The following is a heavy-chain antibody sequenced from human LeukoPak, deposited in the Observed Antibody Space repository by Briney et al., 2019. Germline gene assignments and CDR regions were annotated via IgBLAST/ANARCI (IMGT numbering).Heavy chain of an antibody. CDR2: ISSNGGST. V-gene: IGHV3-64*01. J-gene: IGHJ4*02. D-gene: IGHD4-17*01. CDR1: GFTFSSYA. Sequence: GGSLRLSCAASGFTFSSYAMHWVRQAPGKGLEYVSAISSNGGSTYYANSVKGRFTISRDNSKNTLYLQMNSLRAEDTAVYYCAKYGDYDQQFSYWGQGTLVTVSS. CDR3: AKYGDYDQQFSY.